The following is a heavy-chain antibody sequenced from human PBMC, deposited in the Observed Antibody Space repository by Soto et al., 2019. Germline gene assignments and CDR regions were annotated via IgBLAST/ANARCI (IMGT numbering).Heavy chain of an antibody. CDR1: GFTFSSYG. CDR3: ARDSEMYITGTTSYYYGMDV. D-gene: IGHD1-7*01. CDR2: IWYDGSNK. J-gene: IGHJ6*02. V-gene: IGHV3-33*01. Sequence: PGGSLRLSCAASGFTFSSYGMHWVRQAPGKGLEWVAVIWYDGSNKYYADSVKGRFTISRDNSKNTLYLQMNSLRAEDTAVYYCARDSEMYITGTTSYYYGMDVWGQGTTVTV.